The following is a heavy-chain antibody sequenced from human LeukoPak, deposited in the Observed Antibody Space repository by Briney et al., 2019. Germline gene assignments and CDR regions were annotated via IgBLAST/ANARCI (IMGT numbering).Heavy chain of an antibody. J-gene: IGHJ4*02. V-gene: IGHV3-64D*09. CDR3: VKDLYSYSFDY. D-gene: IGHD2-8*01. CDR1: GFTFRNYG. Sequence: GGSLRLSCSASGFTFRNYGMHWVRQAPGKGLVYVPTISSYGGSTYYADLVKGRFTISRNNSKNTLYLQMSSLRAEDTAVYYCVKDLYSYSFDYWGQGTLVTVSS. CDR2: ISSYGGST.